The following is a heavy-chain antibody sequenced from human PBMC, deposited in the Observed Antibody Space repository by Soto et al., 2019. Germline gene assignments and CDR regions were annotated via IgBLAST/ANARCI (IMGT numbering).Heavy chain of an antibody. CDR1: GGSISSYY. D-gene: IGHD4-17*01. Sequence: SETLSLTCTVSGGSISSYYWSWIRQPPGKGLEWIGYIYYSGSTNYNPSLKSRVTISVDTSKNQFSLKLSSVTAADTAVYYCARVHYGDYVGPYYYYGMDVWGQGTTVTVSS. V-gene: IGHV4-59*01. CDR3: ARVHYGDYVGPYYYYGMDV. J-gene: IGHJ6*02. CDR2: IYYSGST.